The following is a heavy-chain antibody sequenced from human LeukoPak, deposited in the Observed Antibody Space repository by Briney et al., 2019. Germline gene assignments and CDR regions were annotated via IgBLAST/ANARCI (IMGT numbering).Heavy chain of an antibody. Sequence: GSLRLSCAASGFSFSSYALSWVRRAPGKGLEWVSGISGSGSTAVYTDSVRGRFTVSRDNSKNTLYLQMNSLRDEDTAAYYCAKDALGGSGSYSWGTFDYWGQGTLVIVS. V-gene: IGHV3-23*01. CDR1: GFSFSSYA. CDR3: AKDALGGSGSYSWGTFDY. D-gene: IGHD3-10*01. J-gene: IGHJ4*02. CDR2: ISGSGSTA.